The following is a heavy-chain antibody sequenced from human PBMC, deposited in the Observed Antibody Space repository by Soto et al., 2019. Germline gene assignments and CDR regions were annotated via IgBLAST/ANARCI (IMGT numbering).Heavy chain of an antibody. CDR3: ARDQDCSTNSCFAGNAFDI. CDR2: ISSSSTSI. D-gene: IGHD2-2*01. V-gene: IGHV3-48*03. CDR1: GFPFSSYE. J-gene: IGHJ3*02. Sequence: LRLSCAASGFPFSSYEMNWVRQAPGKGLEWVSYISSSSTSIFYADSVKGRFTISRDNAKNSLYLQMNSLRAEDTAVYFCARDQDCSTNSCFAGNAFDIWGRGTMVTVSS.